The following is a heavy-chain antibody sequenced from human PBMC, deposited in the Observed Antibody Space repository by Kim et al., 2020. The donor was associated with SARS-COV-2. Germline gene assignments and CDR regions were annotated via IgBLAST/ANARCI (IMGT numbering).Heavy chain of an antibody. Sequence: TLKSRVTISVDTSKNQFSLKLSSVTAADTAVYYCARVRVVVPAARNWIDPWGQGTLVTVSS. CDR3: ARVRVVVPAARNWIDP. V-gene: IGHV4-31*02. J-gene: IGHJ5*02. D-gene: IGHD2-2*01.